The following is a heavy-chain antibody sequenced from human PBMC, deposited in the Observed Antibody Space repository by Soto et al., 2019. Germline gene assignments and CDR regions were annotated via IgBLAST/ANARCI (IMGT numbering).Heavy chain of an antibody. CDR2: ISAYNGNT. D-gene: IGHD2-2*01. J-gene: IGHJ6*02. Sequence: ASVKVSCKASGYTFTSYGISWVRQAPGQGLEWMGWISAYNGNTNYAQKLQGRVTMTTDTSTSTAYMELRSLRSDDTAVYYCARDFEYCSSTSCYLWGYPVYGMDVWGQGTTVTVSS. V-gene: IGHV1-18*04. CDR1: GYTFTSYG. CDR3: ARDFEYCSSTSCYLWGYPVYGMDV.